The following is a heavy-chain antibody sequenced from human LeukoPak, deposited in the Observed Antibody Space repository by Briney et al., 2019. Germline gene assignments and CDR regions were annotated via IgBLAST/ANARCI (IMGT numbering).Heavy chain of an antibody. J-gene: IGHJ5*02. V-gene: IGHV3-48*03. CDR3: ARVTRGSYPGSWFDP. Sequence: GGSLRLSCAASGFTFSSYEMNWVRQAPGKGLEWVSYISSSGSTIYYADSVKGRFTISRDNAKNSLYLQMNSLRAEDTAVYYCARVTRGSYPGSWFDPWGQGTLVTVSS. D-gene: IGHD1-26*01. CDR1: GFTFSSYE. CDR2: ISSSGSTI.